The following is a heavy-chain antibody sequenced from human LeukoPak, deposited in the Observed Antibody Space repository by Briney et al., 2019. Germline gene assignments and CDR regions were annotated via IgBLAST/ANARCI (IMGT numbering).Heavy chain of an antibody. CDR2: NSGSGGST. D-gene: IGHD5-18*01. CDR1: GFTFSSYA. J-gene: IGHJ6*02. V-gene: IGHV3-23*01. CDR3: AKSWGYSYGSSYGMDV. Sequence: PGRSLRLSCAASGFTFSSYAMSWVRQAPGKGLGWVSANSGSGGSTYHADSVKGRFTISRDNSKNTLYLQMNSLRAEDTAVYYCAKSWGYSYGSSYGMDVWGQGTTVTVSS.